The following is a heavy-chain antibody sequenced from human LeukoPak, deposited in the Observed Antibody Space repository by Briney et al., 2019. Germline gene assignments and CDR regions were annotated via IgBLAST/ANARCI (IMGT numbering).Heavy chain of an antibody. Sequence: PSETLSLTCAVSGYSISSGCYWGWIRQPPGKGLEWIGSIYHSGSTYYNPSLKSRVTISVDTSKNQFSLKLSSVTAADTAVYYCARHTASGYYDSSGYYPLPFDYWGQGTLVTVSS. CDR3: ARHTASGYYDSSGYYPLPFDY. J-gene: IGHJ4*02. V-gene: IGHV4-38-2*01. CDR1: GYSISSGCY. D-gene: IGHD3-22*01. CDR2: IYHSGST.